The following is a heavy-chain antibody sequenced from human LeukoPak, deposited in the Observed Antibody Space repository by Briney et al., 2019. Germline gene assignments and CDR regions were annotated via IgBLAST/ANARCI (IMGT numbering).Heavy chain of an antibody. Sequence: SETLSLTCAVYGESITAYYWTWIRQPPGKRLEWIGEVRHSGSTNYNPSLKSRVTMSVDMSKNQFSLKLNSVTAADTAVYCCAGATATGTGRAFHYWAQGNLVPVSS. CDR2: VRHSGST. CDR3: AGATATGTGRAFHY. D-gene: IGHD3-10*01. V-gene: IGHV4-34*01. J-gene: IGHJ4*02. CDR1: GESITAYY.